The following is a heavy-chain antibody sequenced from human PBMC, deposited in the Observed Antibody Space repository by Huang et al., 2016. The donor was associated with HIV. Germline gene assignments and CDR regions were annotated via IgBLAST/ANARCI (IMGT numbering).Heavy chain of an antibody. J-gene: IGHJ4*02. CDR3: ATGNYYEYFDY. CDR2: SYPDDHQT. V-gene: IGHV5-51*03. D-gene: IGHD3-22*01. CDR1: GYHFTTYW. Sequence: VQLVQSGAEVKESGESLKFSCKGSGYHFTTYWIGWVRQSPGKGLEWMGISYPDDHQTRYRPTFQGQVTISADKSLSTAYLQLSSLRASDTALYYCATGNYYEYFDYWGQGTLVTVSS.